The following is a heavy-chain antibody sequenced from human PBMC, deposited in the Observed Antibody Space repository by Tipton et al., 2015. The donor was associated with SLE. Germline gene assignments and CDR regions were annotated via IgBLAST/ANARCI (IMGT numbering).Heavy chain of an antibody. D-gene: IGHD6-13*01. J-gene: IGHJ3*02. CDR3: AKDSSSWGYAFDI. Sequence: QSGAEVKKPGSSVKVSCKASGGTFRSYAVSWVRQAPGQGLEWMGRIIPIFGTANYAQKFQGRVTMTRDTSTSTVYMELSSLRSEDTAVYYCAKDSSSWGYAFDIWGQGTMVTVSS. CDR1: GGTFRSYA. V-gene: IGHV1-69*05. CDR2: IIPIFGTA.